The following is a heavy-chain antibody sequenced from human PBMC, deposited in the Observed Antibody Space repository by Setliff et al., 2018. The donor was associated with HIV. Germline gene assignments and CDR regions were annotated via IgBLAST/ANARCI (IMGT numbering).Heavy chain of an antibody. J-gene: IGHJ2*01. Sequence: ASVKVSCKASGYSFTTYGISWVRQAPGQGLEWVGWISVYNGQTHYAQKVQDRITVTMDIPKDTAYMELRGLTPDDTAVYYCARGHHFYWYFDLWGPGTLGTVS. V-gene: IGHV1-18*01. CDR2: ISVYNGQT. CDR1: GYSFTTYG. CDR3: ARGHHFYWYFDL.